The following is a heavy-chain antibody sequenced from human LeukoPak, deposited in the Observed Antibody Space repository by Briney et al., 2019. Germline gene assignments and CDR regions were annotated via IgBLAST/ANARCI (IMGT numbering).Heavy chain of an antibody. CDR3: AKGRVVVVITEPAFDY. D-gene: IGHD3-22*01. CDR2: ISGSGGST. CDR1: GFTFSSYS. Sequence: GGSLRLSCAASGFTFSSYSMNWVRQAPGKGLEWVSAISGSGGSTYYADSVKGRFTITRDNSKNTLYLQMNSLRAEDTAVYYCAKGRVVVVITEPAFDYWGQGTPVTVSS. V-gene: IGHV3-23*01. J-gene: IGHJ4*02.